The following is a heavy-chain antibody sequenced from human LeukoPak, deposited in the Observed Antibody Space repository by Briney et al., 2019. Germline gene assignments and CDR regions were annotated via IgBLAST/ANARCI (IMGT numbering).Heavy chain of an antibody. J-gene: IGHJ4*02. V-gene: IGHV4-34*01. D-gene: IGHD3-9*01. CDR1: GGSFSGYY. CDR2: INHSGST. CDR3: ARGPAYYDILTGYYKAINFDY. Sequence: SETLSLTCAVYGGSFSGYYWSWIRQPPGKGLEWIGEINHSGSTNYTPSLKSRVTISVDTSKNQFSLKLSSVTAADTAVYYCARGPAYYDILTGYYKAINFDYWGQGTLVTVSS.